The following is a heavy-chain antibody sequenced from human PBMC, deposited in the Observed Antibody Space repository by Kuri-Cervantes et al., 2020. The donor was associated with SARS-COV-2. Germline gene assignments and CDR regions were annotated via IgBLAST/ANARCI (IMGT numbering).Heavy chain of an antibody. CDR1: GYTFTNYY. CDR2: LNPYVGST. CDR3: ARGWRVLRFLEWFDYDAFDI. V-gene: IGHV1-46*01. J-gene: IGHJ3*02. Sequence: ASVKVSCKASGYTFTNYYVYWVRQAPGQGLEWMGLLNPYVGSTIYTPKPQGRVTMTRDTSTNTAYTELSSLRSEDTAVYYCARGWRVLRFLEWFDYDAFDIWGQGTMVTVSS. D-gene: IGHD3-3*01.